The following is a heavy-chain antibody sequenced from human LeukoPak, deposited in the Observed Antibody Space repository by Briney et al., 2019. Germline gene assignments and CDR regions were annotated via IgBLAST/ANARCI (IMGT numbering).Heavy chain of an antibody. J-gene: IGHJ6*03. D-gene: IGHD3-10*01. CDR2: VYASGRI. Sequence: SQTLSPTSRVSVVSTGSDHLTWIRQPAGQGLEWIGRVYASGRITYHPHLRSPVTVSVDKSTNQCSLKVSAVTAAETAVYYCARECVSGSITVRPDYYMDVWGKGNTVTVSS. V-gene: IGHV4-4*07. CDR1: VVSTGSDH. CDR3: ARECVSGSITVRPDYYMDV.